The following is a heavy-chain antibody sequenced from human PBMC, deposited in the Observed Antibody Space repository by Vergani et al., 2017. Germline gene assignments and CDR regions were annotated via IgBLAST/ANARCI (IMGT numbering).Heavy chain of an antibody. CDR1: GATFRSNT. CDR2: IIPVLGKT. D-gene: IGHD2-21*02. Sequence: QVQLVQSGAEVKKPGSSVKVSCKASGATFRSNTISWVRQVPGQGLEWMGRIIPVLGKTKYAQDFQGRLTITADTSTSTAYMELTSLRSQDTAVYYCARDPRGYGGDPEYYYYGMDVGGQGTTVTVSS. V-gene: IGHV1-69*08. J-gene: IGHJ6*02. CDR3: ARDPRGYGGDPEYYYYGMDV.